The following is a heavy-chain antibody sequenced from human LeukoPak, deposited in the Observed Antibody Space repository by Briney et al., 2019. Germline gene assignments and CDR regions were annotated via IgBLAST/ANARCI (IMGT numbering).Heavy chain of an antibody. CDR1: GFTVSSNY. CDR2: IYSGGST. CDR3: ARGPGYYYDSSGYYAI. Sequence: PGGSLRLSCAASGFTVSSNYMSWVRQAPGKGLEWVSVIYSGGSTYYADSAKGRFTISRDNSKNTLYLQMNSLRAEDTAVYYCARGPGYYYDSSGYYAIWGQGTMVTVSS. J-gene: IGHJ3*02. V-gene: IGHV3-53*01. D-gene: IGHD3-22*01.